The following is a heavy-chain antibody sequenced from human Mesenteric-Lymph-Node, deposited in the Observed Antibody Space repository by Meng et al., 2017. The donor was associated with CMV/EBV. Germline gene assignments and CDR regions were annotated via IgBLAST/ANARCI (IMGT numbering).Heavy chain of an antibody. V-gene: IGHV3-48*03. CDR2: ISSSGTSI. CDR3: ARTDSYGYKYFDY. CDR1: GFTFSSYE. J-gene: IGHJ4*02. Sequence: GGSLRLSCVASGFTFSSYEMNWVRQAPGKGLEWVSYISSSGTSIFHADSVKGRFTISRDNAKNSLYLQINSLRAEDTAVYYCARTDSYGYKYFDYWGQGTLVTVSS. D-gene: IGHD5-18*01.